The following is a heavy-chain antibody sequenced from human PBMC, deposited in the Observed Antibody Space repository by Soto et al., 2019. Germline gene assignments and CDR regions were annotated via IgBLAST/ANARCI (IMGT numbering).Heavy chain of an antibody. CDR2: ISAYNGNT. Sequence: ASLKASCKDSGGTFTSYGISWVRQAPGQGLEWMGWISAYNGNTNYAQKLQGRVTMTTDTSTSTAYMELRSLRSDDTAVYYCARDGVWFGAMDVWGKGTTVTVSS. J-gene: IGHJ6*03. D-gene: IGHD3-10*01. CDR3: ARDGVWFGAMDV. V-gene: IGHV1-18*01. CDR1: GGTFTSYG.